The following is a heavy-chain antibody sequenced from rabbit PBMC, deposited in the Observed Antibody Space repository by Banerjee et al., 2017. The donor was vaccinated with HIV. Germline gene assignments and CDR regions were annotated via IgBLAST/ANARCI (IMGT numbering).Heavy chain of an antibody. V-gene: IGHV1S43*01. J-gene: IGHJ4*01. CDR3: AKYSSYYTTFNL. D-gene: IGHD8-1*01. Sequence: QEQLVESGGGLVQPEGSLTLTCTASGFSFSSNYYMCWVRQAPGKGLELIACIYTDSGSTRYASWVNGRFTVSRSTSLNTVDLKMTSLTAADTATYFCAKYSSYYTTFNLWGQGTLVTVS. CDR2: IYTDSGST. CDR1: GFSFSSNYY.